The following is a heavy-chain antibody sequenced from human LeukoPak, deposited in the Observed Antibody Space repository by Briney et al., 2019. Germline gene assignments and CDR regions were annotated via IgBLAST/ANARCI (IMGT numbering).Heavy chain of an antibody. J-gene: IGHJ5*02. Sequence: SETLSLTCIVSGGSISSYYWSWIRQPAGKGLEWIGRIYTTGNTNYNPSLKSRVTMSIDTSKKQFSLKLSSVTAADTAVYYCARGKYYYDSNSSYRYFDPWGQGALVTVSS. D-gene: IGHD3-22*01. V-gene: IGHV4-4*07. CDR1: GGSISSYY. CDR2: IYTTGNT. CDR3: ARGKYYYDSNSSYRYFDP.